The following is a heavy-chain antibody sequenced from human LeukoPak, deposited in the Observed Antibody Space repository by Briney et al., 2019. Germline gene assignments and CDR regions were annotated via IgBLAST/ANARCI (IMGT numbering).Heavy chain of an antibody. V-gene: IGHV4-30-2*01. D-gene: IGHD3-16*01. Sequence: SETLSLTCTVSGGSISSGGYYWSWIRQPPGKGLEWIGYIYHSGSTYYNPSLKSRVTISVDRSKNQFSLKLSSVTAADTAVYYCARDRGYDYVWGSPRHHDAFDIWGQGTMVTVSS. CDR2: IYHSGST. CDR3: ARDRGYDYVWGSPRHHDAFDI. CDR1: GGSISSGGYY. J-gene: IGHJ3*02.